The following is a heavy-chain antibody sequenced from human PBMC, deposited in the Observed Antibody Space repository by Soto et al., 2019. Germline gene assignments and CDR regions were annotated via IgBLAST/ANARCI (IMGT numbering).Heavy chain of an antibody. Sequence: QVQLVESGGGVVQPGRSLRLSCAASGFTFSSYGMHWVRQAPGKGLEWVAVISYDGSNKYYADSVKGRFTISRDNSKNTLYLQMNSLRAEDTAVYYCAKGPVTTLLPNFWFDPWGQGTLVTVSS. CDR1: GFTFSSYG. V-gene: IGHV3-30*18. J-gene: IGHJ5*02. CDR2: ISYDGSNK. CDR3: AKGPVTTLLPNFWFDP. D-gene: IGHD4-17*01.